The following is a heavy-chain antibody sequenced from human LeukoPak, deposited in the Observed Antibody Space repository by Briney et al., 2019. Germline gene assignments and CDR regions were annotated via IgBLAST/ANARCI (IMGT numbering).Heavy chain of an antibody. V-gene: IGHV3-7*01. CDR2: IKQDGSEK. CDR1: GFTFSSYW. Sequence: PGGSLRLSCAASGFTFSSYWMHWVRQAPGKGLEWVANIKQDGSEKYYVDSVKGRFTISRDNAKNSLYLQMNSLRGEDTAVYSCVRDGDTSGYTNWGQATVVTVSS. J-gene: IGHJ4*02. D-gene: IGHD3-22*01. CDR3: VRDGDTSGYTN.